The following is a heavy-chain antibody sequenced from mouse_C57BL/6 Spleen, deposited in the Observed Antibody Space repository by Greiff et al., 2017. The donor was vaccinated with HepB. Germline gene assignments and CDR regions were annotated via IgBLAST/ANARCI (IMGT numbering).Heavy chain of an antibody. D-gene: IGHD2-2*01. CDR1: GFTFSDYG. J-gene: IGHJ3*01. Sequence: DVHLVESGGGLVKPGGSLKLSCAASGFTFSDYGMHWVRQAPEKGLEWVAYISSGSSTIYYADTVKGRFTISRDNAKNTLFLQMTSLRSEDTAMYYCARPTMVTTEAWFAYWGQGTLVTVSA. V-gene: IGHV5-17*01. CDR2: ISSGSSTI. CDR3: ARPTMVTTEAWFAY.